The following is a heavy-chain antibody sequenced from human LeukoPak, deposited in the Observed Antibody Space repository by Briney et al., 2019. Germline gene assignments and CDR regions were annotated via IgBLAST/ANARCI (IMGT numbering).Heavy chain of an antibody. V-gene: IGHV3-48*03. D-gene: IGHD5-18*01. J-gene: IGHJ4*02. CDR2: ISSSGSTI. CDR3: ATIPRGYSYGYDDY. CDR1: GFTFSSYE. Sequence: GSLRLSCAASGFTFSSYEMNWVRQAPGKGLEWVSYISSSGSTIYYADSVKGRFTISRDNAKNSLYLQMNSLRAEDTAVYYCATIPRGYSYGYDDYWGQGTLVTVSS.